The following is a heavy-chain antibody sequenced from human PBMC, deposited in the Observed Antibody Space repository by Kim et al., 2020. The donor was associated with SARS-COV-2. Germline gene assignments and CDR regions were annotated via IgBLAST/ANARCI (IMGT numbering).Heavy chain of an antibody. J-gene: IGHJ6*02. Sequence: SETLSLTCTVSGGSISSYYWSWIRQPPGKGLEWIGYIYYSGSTNYNPSLKSRVTISVDTSKNQFSLKLSSVTAADTAVYYCARDRGPGYMSGISGMDVWGQGTTVTVSS. CDR3: ARDRGPGYMSGISGMDV. D-gene: IGHD1-26*01. V-gene: IGHV4-59*01. CDR2: IYYSGST. CDR1: GGSISSYY.